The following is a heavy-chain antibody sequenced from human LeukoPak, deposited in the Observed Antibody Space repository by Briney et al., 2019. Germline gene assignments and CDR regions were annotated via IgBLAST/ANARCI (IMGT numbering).Heavy chain of an antibody. CDR1: RLKISDYS. CDR2: INNGGGVI. D-gene: IGHD1-1*01. CDR3: VVQAGLTYHDISFDS. Sequence: GGSPRLSCAASRLKISDYSMSWIRQSPGKGLEWVSSINNGGGVIQYANSVKGRFTISRDNTKNSLYLQMNSLTAEDTAVYYCVVQAGLTYHDISFDSWGQGTLVTVSS. J-gene: IGHJ5*01. V-gene: IGHV3-11*01.